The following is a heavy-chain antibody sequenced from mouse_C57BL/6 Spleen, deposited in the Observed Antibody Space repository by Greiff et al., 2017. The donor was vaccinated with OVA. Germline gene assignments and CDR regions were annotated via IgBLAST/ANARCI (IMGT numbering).Heavy chain of an antibody. D-gene: IGHD1-1*01. CDR2: IYPGSGST. CDR1: GYTFTSYW. Sequence: QVQLQQSGAELVKPGASVKMSCKASGYTFTSYWITWVKQRPGQGLEWIGDIYPGSGSTNYNEKFKSKATLTVDTSSSTAYMQLSSLTSEDSAVYYCARDPYGSSYGNYWGQGTTLTVSS. V-gene: IGHV1-55*01. CDR3: ARDPYGSSYGNY. J-gene: IGHJ2*01.